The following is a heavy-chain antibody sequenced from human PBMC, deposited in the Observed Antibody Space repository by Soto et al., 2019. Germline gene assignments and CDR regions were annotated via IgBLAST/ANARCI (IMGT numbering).Heavy chain of an antibody. CDR3: ARGDCKTSCYIGF. D-gene: IGHD2-2*02. J-gene: IGHJ4*02. Sequence: GGSLRLSCAASGFGFSNYEMNWVRQAPGKGLEWVSYITSSGGATMYADSVKGRFTISRDNAKDSLYLQMNSLRAEDTAVYYCARGDCKTSCYIGFWGQGALVTVSS. CDR1: GFGFSNYE. V-gene: IGHV3-48*03. CDR2: ITSSGGAT.